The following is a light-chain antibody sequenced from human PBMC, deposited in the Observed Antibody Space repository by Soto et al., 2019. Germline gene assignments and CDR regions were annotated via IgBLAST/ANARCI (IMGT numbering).Light chain of an antibody. Sequence: QSVLTQPASVSGSPGQSITISCTGSSSDVGGYNCVSWYQHHPGKAPKLMIYEVSNRPSGVSDRFSGSKSGSTASLTISGLQAEDEADYYCTSYTNIASLDIFGTGTKVTVL. V-gene: IGLV2-14*01. CDR2: EVS. CDR1: SSDVGGYNC. CDR3: TSYTNIASLDI. J-gene: IGLJ1*01.